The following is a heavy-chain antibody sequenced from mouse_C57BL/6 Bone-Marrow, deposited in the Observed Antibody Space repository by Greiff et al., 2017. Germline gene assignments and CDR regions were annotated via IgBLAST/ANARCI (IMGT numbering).Heavy chain of an antibody. CDR1: GFNFNDDY. CDR2: IDPEIGDT. CDR3: ASFGGNYFDF. V-gene: IGHV14-4*01. J-gene: IGHJ2*01. Sequence: VQLQQSGAELVRPGASVKLSCTASGFNFNDDYIHWVKQRPEQGLEWIGWIDPEIGDTEYASKFQGKATITSDTSSNTAYLQLSSLTSEDPAVYYCASFGGNYFDFWGQGTPLPVAS. D-gene: IGHD1-1*02.